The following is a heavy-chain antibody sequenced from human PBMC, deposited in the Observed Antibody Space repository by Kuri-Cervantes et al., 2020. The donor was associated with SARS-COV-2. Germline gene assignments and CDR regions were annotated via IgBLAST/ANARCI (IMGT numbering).Heavy chain of an antibody. CDR2: MYFNGRT. Sequence: GSLRLSCNVSGGSIRSYFWSWIRQAPGKGLEWIGCMYFNGRTNYNPSLKRRVSMSVDTSKSQFSLNLASMSAADTAVYYCARDSSSGWFSYWGQGTLVTV. V-gene: IGHV4-59*01. J-gene: IGHJ4*02. CDR3: ARDSSSGWFSY. D-gene: IGHD6-19*01. CDR1: GGSIRSYF.